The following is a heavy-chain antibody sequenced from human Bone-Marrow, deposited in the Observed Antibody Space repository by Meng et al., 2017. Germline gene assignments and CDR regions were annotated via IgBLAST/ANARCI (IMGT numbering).Heavy chain of an antibody. D-gene: IGHD1-26*01. CDR2: IIPIFGTA. Sequence: VKRGRAGAEVKKPGSSVKVSCKASGGTFSSYAISWVRQAPGQGLEWMGGIIPIFGTANYAQKFQGRVTITADESTSTAYMELSSLRSEDTAVYYCAREPGPRVGWFDPWGQGTLVTVSS. CDR3: AREPGPRVGWFDP. J-gene: IGHJ5*02. V-gene: IGHV1-69*01. CDR1: GGTFSSYA.